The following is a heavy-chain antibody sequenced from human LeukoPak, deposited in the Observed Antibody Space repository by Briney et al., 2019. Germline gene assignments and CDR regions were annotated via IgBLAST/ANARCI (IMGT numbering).Heavy chain of an antibody. CDR1: GFTFSSYE. CDR3: ARDLRPFPAAAIDY. CDR2: ISSSGATI. D-gene: IGHD2-2*01. V-gene: IGHV3-48*03. Sequence: GGSLRLSCAVSGFTFSSYEMNWVRQAPGKGLEWVSYISSSGATIYYADSVKGRFTISRDNAKNSLYLQMNSLRAEDTALYYCARDLRPFPAAAIDYWGQGTLVTVSS. J-gene: IGHJ4*02.